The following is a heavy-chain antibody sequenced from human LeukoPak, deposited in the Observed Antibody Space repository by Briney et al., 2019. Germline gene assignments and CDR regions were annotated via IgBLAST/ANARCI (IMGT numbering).Heavy chain of an antibody. J-gene: IGHJ4*02. CDR2: ISSSGNAI. CDR1: GFTFSSYE. D-gene: IGHD4/OR15-4a*01. V-gene: IGHV3-48*03. Sequence: GGSLRLFCAASGFTFSSYEMNWVRQAPGQGLEWVSYISSSGNAIYYADSVKGRFTISRDNAKNSLYLQMNSLRAEDTAVYYCARIGYGVSFDYWGQGTLVTVSS. CDR3: ARIGYGVSFDY.